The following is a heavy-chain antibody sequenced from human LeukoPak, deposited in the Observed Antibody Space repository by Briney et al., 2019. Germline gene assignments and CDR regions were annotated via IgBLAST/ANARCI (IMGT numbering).Heavy chain of an antibody. Sequence: GGSLRLSCAASGFTFSNYALSWVRQAPGKGLEWVSAIHYSGGSTYYADSVKGRFTISRDNSKNTLYLQMNSLRAEDTAVYYCAKVIREVDMSYDYWGQGTLVTVSS. CDR1: GFTFSNYA. D-gene: IGHD5-24*01. J-gene: IGHJ4*02. CDR2: IHYSGGST. V-gene: IGHV3-23*01. CDR3: AKVIREVDMSYDY.